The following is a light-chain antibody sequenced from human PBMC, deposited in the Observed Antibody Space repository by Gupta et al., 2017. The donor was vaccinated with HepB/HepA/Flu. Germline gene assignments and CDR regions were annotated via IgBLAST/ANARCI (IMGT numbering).Light chain of an antibody. V-gene: IGKV3-11*01. J-gene: IGKJ4*01. CDR1: QSVSRF. CDR3: QQSYSWPLT. Sequence: EIVLTQSPATLSLSPGERATLSCRASQSVSRFLAWYQQKPGQAPRLLIHDASNRATGIPARFSGSGSGTDFTLTISSLEPEDFAVYYCQQSYSWPLTFGGGTKVEIK. CDR2: DAS.